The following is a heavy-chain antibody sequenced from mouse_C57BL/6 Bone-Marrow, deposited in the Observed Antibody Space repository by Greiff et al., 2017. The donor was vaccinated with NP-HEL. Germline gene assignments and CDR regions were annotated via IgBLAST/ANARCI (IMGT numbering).Heavy chain of an antibody. J-gene: IGHJ3*01. CDR1: GYTFTSYW. V-gene: IGHV1-55*01. Sequence: QVQLQQPGAELVKPGASVKMSCKASGYTFTSYWITWVKQRPGQGLEWIGDIYPGSGSTNYNEKFKSKATLTVDTSSSTAYMQLSSLTSEDSAVYYCAREYQRALFAYWCQGTLVPVSA. CDR2: IYPGSGST. D-gene: IGHD5-1*01. CDR3: AREYQRALFAY.